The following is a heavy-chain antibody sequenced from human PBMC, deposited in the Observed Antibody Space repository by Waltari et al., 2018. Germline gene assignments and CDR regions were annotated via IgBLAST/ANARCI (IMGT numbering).Heavy chain of an antibody. J-gene: IGHJ3*02. CDR1: GYTFTGYY. V-gene: IGHV1-2*06. CDR3: ARDRAPDAFDI. CDR2: INPNSCCT. Sequence: QVQLVQSGAEVKKPGASVKVSCKASGYTFTGYYMHWVRQAPGQGLEWMGRINPNSCCTNYSQKLQGRVNMTTDTSTSTAYMELRSLRSDDTAVYYCARDRAPDAFDIWGQGTMVTVSS.